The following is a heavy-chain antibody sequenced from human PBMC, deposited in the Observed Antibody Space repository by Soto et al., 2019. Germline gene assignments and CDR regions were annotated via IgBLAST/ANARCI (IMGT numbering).Heavy chain of an antibody. CDR1: GFTFSSYA. J-gene: IGHJ6*02. CDR3: ARDKVGGDYYGMDV. V-gene: IGHV3-30-3*01. Sequence: QVQLVESGGGVVQPGRSLRLSCAASGFTFSSYAMHWVRQAPGKGLEWVAVISYDGSNKYYADSVKGRFTISRDNSKNTLYLQMNSLRAEDTAVYYCARDKVGGDYYGMDVWDQGTTVTVSS. CDR2: ISYDGSNK.